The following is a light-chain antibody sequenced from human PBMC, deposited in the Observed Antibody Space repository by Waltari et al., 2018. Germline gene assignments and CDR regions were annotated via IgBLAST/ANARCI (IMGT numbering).Light chain of an antibody. Sequence: QSALTQPASVSGSPGQSIPVPCTGTSSDVGSYNLVPWYQPHPPKAPKLMIYEVSKRPSGVSNRFSGSKSGNTASLTISGLQPEDEADYYCCSYAGANTYVFGSGTKVTVL. CDR1: SSDVGSYNL. V-gene: IGLV2-23*02. CDR2: EVS. J-gene: IGLJ1*01. CDR3: CSYAGANTYV.